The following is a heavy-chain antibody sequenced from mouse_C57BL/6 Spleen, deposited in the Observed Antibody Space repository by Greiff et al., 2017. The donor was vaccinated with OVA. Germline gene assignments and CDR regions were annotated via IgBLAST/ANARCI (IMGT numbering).Heavy chain of an antibody. D-gene: IGHD1-1*02. J-gene: IGHJ2*01. CDR2: ISDGGSYT. CDR1: GFTFSSYA. Sequence: EVMLVESGGGLVKPGGSLKLSCAASGFTFSSYAMSWVRQTPEKRLEWVATISDGGSYTYYPDNVKGRFTISRDNAKHNLFLQMSHLKSEDTAMYYCARGWGLGWYYFDYWGQGTTLTVSS. CDR3: ARGWGLGWYYFDY. V-gene: IGHV5-4*03.